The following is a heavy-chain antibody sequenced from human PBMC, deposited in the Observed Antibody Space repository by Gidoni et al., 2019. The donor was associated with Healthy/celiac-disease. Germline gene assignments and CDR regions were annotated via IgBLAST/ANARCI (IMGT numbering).Heavy chain of an antibody. V-gene: IGHV3-30*04. CDR2: ISNDGSNK. CDR1: GFPFRRYA. Sequence: QVQLVESGGGVVQPGRSLRLSCAAPGFPFRRYARHRGRQAPGKGLEWVAVISNDGSNKYYADSVKGRFTISRDNSKNTLYLQMNSLRAEDTAAYYCARDHPGIAVAGPRFIFDYWGQGTLVTVSS. CDR3: ARDHPGIAVAGPRFIFDY. J-gene: IGHJ4*02. D-gene: IGHD6-19*01.